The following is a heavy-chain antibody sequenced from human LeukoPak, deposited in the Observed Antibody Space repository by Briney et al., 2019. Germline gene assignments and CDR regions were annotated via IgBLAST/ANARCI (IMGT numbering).Heavy chain of an antibody. J-gene: IGHJ5*02. CDR1: GYTFTSYY. CDR2: INPSGGST. V-gene: IGHV1-46*01. D-gene: IGHD2-2*01. Sequence: ASVKVSCKASGYTFTSYYMHWVRQAPGQGLEWMGIINPSGGSTSYAQKFQGRVTMTRDMSTSTVYMELSSLRSEDTAVYYCARDQGPAAVYNWFDPWGQGTLVTVSS. CDR3: ARDQGPAAVYNWFDP.